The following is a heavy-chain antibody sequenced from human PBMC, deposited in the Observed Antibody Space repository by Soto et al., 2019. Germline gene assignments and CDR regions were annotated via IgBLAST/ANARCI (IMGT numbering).Heavy chain of an antibody. V-gene: IGHV1-69*02. J-gene: IGHJ3*02. Sequence: QVQLVQSGAEVKKPGSSVKVSCKASGGTFSSYTISWVRQAPGQGLEWMGRIIPILGIANYAQKFQGRVTITADXXTXTXXMELSSLRSEDTAVYYCARPTGYYNPLRRPNAFDIWGQGTMVTVSS. CDR3: ARPTGYYNPLRRPNAFDI. D-gene: IGHD3-9*01. CDR1: GGTFSSYT. CDR2: IIPILGIA.